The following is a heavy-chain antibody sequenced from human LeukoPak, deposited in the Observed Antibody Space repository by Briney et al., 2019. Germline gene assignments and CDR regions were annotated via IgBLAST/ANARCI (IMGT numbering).Heavy chain of an antibody. D-gene: IGHD1-26*01. V-gene: IGHV4-59*01. Sequence: SETLSLTCTVSGGSISSYYWSWIRQPPGKGLEWIGYIYYSGSTNYNPSLKSRVTISVDTSKNQFSLKLSSVTAADTAVYYCARRVGATTGYYYYYYMDVWGKGTTVTVSS. CDR1: GGSISSYY. CDR2: IYYSGST. J-gene: IGHJ6*03. CDR3: ARRVGATTGYYYYYYMDV.